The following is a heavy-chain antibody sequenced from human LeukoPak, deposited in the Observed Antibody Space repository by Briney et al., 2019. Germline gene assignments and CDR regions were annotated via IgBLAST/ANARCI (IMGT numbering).Heavy chain of an antibody. J-gene: IGHJ4*02. Sequence: PSETLSLTCAVYGGSFSGYYWSWIRQTPGKGLEWIGEINHSGSTNYNPSLKSRVTISVDTSKNQFSLKLSSVTAADTAVYYCARGRPFGRFYDFWSGYKGYYFDYWGQGTLVTVSS. CDR1: GGSFSGYY. V-gene: IGHV4-34*01. CDR2: INHSGST. D-gene: IGHD3-3*01. CDR3: ARGRPFGRFYDFWSGYKGYYFDY.